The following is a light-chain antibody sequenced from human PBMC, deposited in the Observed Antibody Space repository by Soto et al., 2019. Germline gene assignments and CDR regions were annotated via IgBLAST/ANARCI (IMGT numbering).Light chain of an antibody. J-gene: IGLJ1*01. Sequence: QSVLTQPPSASGTPGQRVTISCSTSSSNLGDNTVNWYQHVPGTAPKLLIYSYDQRPSGVPDRLSGSKSGTSASLAISGLQSEDEADYYCAAWDASLDGYVFGTGTKLTVL. CDR3: AAWDASLDGYV. CDR1: SSNLGDNT. CDR2: SYD. V-gene: IGLV1-44*01.